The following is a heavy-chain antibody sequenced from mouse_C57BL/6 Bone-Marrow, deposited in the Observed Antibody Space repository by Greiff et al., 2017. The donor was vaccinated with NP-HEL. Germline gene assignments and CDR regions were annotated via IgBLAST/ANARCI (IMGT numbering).Heavy chain of an antibody. D-gene: IGHD3-2*02. J-gene: IGHJ3*01. CDR3: ALSPWFAY. Sequence: VQLQQSGPEPVKPGASVKISCKASGYAFSSSWMNWVKQRPGKGLEWIGRIYPGDGDTNYNGKFKGKATLTADKSSSTAYMQLSSLTSEDSAVYFCALSPWFAYWGQGTLVTVSA. CDR1: GYAFSSSW. CDR2: IYPGDGDT. V-gene: IGHV1-82*01.